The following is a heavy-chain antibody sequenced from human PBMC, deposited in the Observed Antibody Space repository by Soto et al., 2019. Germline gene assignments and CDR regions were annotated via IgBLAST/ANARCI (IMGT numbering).Heavy chain of an antibody. Sequence: EVQLLVSGGGLAQPGGSLRLSCAASGFTFSSYPMSWVRQAPCQWLEWVSGIVASGGITYYADSVKGRFTISRENSKNTLSLQMNSLRAEDTAVYYCAKNSAATIRVGYDYWGQGTLVTVSS. CDR3: AKNSAATIRVGYDY. CDR1: GFTFSSYP. D-gene: IGHD5-12*01. J-gene: IGHJ4*02. CDR2: IVASGGIT. V-gene: IGHV3-23*01.